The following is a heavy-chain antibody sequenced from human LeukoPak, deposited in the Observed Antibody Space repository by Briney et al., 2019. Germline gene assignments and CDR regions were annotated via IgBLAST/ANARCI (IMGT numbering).Heavy chain of an antibody. D-gene: IGHD6-13*01. V-gene: IGHV1-2*06. J-gene: IGHJ6*02. CDR3: ARNYWEEAAVNYYYYGMDV. CDR1: GYTFTGYY. CDR2: INPNSGGT. Sequence: ASVKVSCKASGYTFTGYYMHWVRRAPGQGLEWMGRINPNSGGTNYAQKFQGRVTITADESTSTAYMELSSLRSEDTAVYYCARNYWEEAAVNYYYYGMDVWGQGTTVTVSS.